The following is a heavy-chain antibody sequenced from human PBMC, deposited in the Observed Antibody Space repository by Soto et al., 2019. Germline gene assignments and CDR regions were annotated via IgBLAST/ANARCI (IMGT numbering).Heavy chain of an antibody. CDR3: ARDLRYSNPIFGVVMTYYYGMDV. D-gene: IGHD3-3*01. Sequence: GGSLRLSCAASGFTFSSYGMHWVRQAPGKGLEWVAVIWYDGSNKYYADSVKGRFTISRDNSKNTLYLQMNSLRAEDTAVYYCARDLRYSNPIFGVVMTYYYGMDVWGQGTTVTAP. J-gene: IGHJ6*02. V-gene: IGHV3-33*01. CDR2: IWYDGSNK. CDR1: GFTFSSYG.